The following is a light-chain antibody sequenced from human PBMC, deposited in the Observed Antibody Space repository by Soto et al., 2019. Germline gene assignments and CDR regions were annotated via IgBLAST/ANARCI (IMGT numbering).Light chain of an antibody. J-gene: IGKJ4*01. CDR3: QHYNTWPLLI. V-gene: IGKV3-15*01. CDR1: QSAGTK. Sequence: EIVMTQSPATLSVSPGERATLSCRASQSAGTKLAWYQQKPGQAPRLLIYDTSTRATGIPVRFSGSGSGTEFTLTISSLQSEDFAVYFCQHYNTWPLLIFGGGTKVEIK. CDR2: DTS.